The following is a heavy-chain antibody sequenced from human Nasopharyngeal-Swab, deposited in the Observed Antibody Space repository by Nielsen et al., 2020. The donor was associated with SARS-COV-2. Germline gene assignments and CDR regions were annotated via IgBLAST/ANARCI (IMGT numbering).Heavy chain of an antibody. V-gene: IGHV4-30-4*01. Sequence: RQAPGKGLEWIGYIYYSGSTYYNPSLKSRVTISGDTSKNQFSLKLSSVTAADTAVYYCARDYYDSSGYYGGFDPWGQGTLVTVSS. J-gene: IGHJ5*02. CDR2: IYYSGST. CDR3: ARDYYDSSGYYGGFDP. D-gene: IGHD3-22*01.